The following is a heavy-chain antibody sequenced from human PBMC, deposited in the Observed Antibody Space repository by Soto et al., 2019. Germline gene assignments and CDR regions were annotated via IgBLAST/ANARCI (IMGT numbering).Heavy chain of an antibody. J-gene: IGHJ5*02. CDR1: GGSVSSGSYY. CDR2: IYYSGST. CDR3: ARDRGYCSSTSCPNWFDP. Sequence: TSETLSLTCTVSGGSVSSGSYYWSWIRQPPGKGLEWIGYIYYSGSTNYNPSLKSRVTISVDTSKNQFSLKLSSVTAADTAVYYCARDRGYCSSTSCPNWFDPWGQGTLVTVSS. D-gene: IGHD2-2*01. V-gene: IGHV4-61*01.